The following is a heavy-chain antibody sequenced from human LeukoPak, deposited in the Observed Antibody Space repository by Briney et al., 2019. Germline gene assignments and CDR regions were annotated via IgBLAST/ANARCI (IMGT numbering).Heavy chain of an antibody. CDR2: IYYSGST. J-gene: IGHJ4*02. CDR1: GGSISSSSYY. V-gene: IGHV4-39*07. Sequence: SETLSLTCTVSGGSISSSSYYWGWIRQPPGKGLEWIGSIYYSGSTYYNPSLKSRVTISVDTSKNQFSLKLSSVTAADTAVYYCARRGGSGSYYRAHFDYWGQGTLVTVSS. CDR3: ARRGGSGSYYRAHFDY. D-gene: IGHD3-10*01.